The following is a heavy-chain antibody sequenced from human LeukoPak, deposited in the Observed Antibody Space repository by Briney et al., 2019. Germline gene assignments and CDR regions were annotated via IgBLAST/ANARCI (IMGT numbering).Heavy chain of an antibody. CDR1: GFTVSSNY. V-gene: IGHV3-66*01. Sequence: GGSLRLSCAASGFTVSSNYMSWVRQAPGKGLEWVSVIYSGGSTYYADSVKGRFTISRDNSKNTLYLQMNSLRAEDTAVYYCARDRIVVVPAAPGYYYYGMAVWGQGTTVTVSS. CDR2: IYSGGST. CDR3: ARDRIVVVPAAPGYYYYGMAV. J-gene: IGHJ6*02. D-gene: IGHD2-2*01.